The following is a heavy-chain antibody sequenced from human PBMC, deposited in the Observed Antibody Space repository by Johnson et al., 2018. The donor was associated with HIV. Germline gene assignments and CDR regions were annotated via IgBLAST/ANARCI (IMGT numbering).Heavy chain of an antibody. CDR1: GFTFSSYA. J-gene: IGHJ3*02. CDR3: AKQVQSSGYYYVYTFDI. D-gene: IGHD3-22*01. V-gene: IGHV3-9*01. Sequence: VQLVESGGGVVQPGRSLRLSCAASGFTFSSYAMHWVRQAPGKGLEWVSGISRNSGNIAYADSVKGRFAISRDNVKNSLYLQLNSLRAEDTALYYCAKQVQSSGYYYVYTFDIWGQGTMVTVSS. CDR2: ISRNSGNI.